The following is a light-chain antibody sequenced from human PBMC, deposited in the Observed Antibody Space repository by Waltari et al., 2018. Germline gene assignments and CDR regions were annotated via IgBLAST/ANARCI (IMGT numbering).Light chain of an antibody. CDR2: GAS. J-gene: IGKJ1*01. Sequence: EIVLTQSPGTLSLSPGERATLSCRASQSVSRTLAWYQQKPGQAPRLLIYGASTRATGIPERFSGGGSGTDFSLTISGLEPEDFAVYYCQHYVSLPATFGQGTKVEVK. V-gene: IGKV3-20*01. CDR1: QSVSRT. CDR3: QHYVSLPAT.